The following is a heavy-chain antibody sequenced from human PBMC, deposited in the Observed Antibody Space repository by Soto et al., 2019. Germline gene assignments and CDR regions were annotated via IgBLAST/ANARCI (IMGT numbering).Heavy chain of an antibody. D-gene: IGHD4-17*01. V-gene: IGHV4-61*01. CDR1: GGSVSSGSYY. Sequence: QVQLQESGPGLVKPSETLSLTCTVSGGSVSSGSYYWSWIRQPPGKGLEWIGYIYYSGSANYNPSLKSRVTIPVDTSKNQFSLKLSSVTAADTAVYYCATYPTTVTSDYWGQGTLVTVSS. CDR3: ATYPTTVTSDY. J-gene: IGHJ4*02. CDR2: IYYSGSA.